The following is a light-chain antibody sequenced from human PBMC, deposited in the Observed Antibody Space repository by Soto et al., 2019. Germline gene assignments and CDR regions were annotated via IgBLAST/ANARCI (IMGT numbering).Light chain of an antibody. CDR1: SGHSSYI. Sequence: QPVLTQSSSASASLGSSVKLNCTLSSGHSSYIIAWHQQQPGKAPRYLMKLEGSGSYNKGSGVPDRFSGSSSGADRYLTISNLQFEDEADYYCETWDSNTHTVFGGGTKLTV. CDR3: ETWDSNTHTV. V-gene: IGLV4-60*02. J-gene: IGLJ3*02. CDR2: LEGSGSY.